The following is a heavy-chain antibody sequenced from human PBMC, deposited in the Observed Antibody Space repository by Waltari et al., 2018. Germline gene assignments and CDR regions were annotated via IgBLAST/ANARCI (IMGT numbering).Heavy chain of an antibody. CDR2: IIPSLCIA. CDR1: GGTFSSYA. V-gene: IGHV1-69*04. Sequence: QVQLVQSGAEVKKPGSSVKVSCKASGGTFSSYAISWVRQAPGQGLEWMGGIIPSLCIANYAQKFQGRVTITADESTSTAYMELSSLRAEDTAVYYCATPSGEYSSSRGPSYYMDVWGKGTTVTVSS. D-gene: IGHD6-6*01. J-gene: IGHJ6*03. CDR3: ATPSGEYSSSRGPSYYMDV.